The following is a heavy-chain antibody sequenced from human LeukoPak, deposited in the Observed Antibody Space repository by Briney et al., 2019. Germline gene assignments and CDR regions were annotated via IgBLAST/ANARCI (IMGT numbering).Heavy chain of an antibody. CDR1: GGSFSGYY. J-gene: IGHJ4*02. V-gene: IGHV4-59*01. Sequence: SETLSLTCAVYGGSFSGYYWSWIRQPPGKGLEWIGYIYYSGSTNYNPSLKSRVTISVDTSKNQFSLKLSSVTAADTAVYYCARGRGSYWVDYWGQGTLVTVSS. CDR3: ARGRGSYWVDY. D-gene: IGHD1-26*01. CDR2: IYYSGST.